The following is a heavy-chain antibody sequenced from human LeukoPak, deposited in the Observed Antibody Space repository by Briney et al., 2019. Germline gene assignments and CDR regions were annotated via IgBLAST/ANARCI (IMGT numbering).Heavy chain of an antibody. J-gene: IGHJ3*02. D-gene: IGHD2-21*01. CDR3: ARYSLRYAFDI. V-gene: IGHV3-21*01. CDR1: GGSISSSN. Sequence: GTLSLTCAVSGGSISSSNWWSWVRQPPGKGLEWVSSISSTSSYIYYADSLKGRFTISRDNSKNSLYLQMNSLRAEDTAVYYCARYSLRYAFDIWGQGTMVTVSS. CDR2: ISSTSSYI.